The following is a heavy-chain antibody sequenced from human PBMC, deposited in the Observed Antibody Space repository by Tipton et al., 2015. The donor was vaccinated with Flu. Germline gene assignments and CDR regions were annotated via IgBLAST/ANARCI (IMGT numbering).Heavy chain of an antibody. D-gene: IGHD1-1*01. CDR1: GGSVASDDYY. V-gene: IGHV4-30-4*01. CDR3: SRFFWRGWFDP. CDR2: IYSSGSTT. J-gene: IGHJ5*02. Sequence: TLSLTCTVSGGSVASDDYYWTWFRQPPGKGLEWIAYIYSSGSTTNYNPSLQSRVTISVDTSKNQFSLSLKSVTAADTAVYYCSRFFWRGWFDPWGQGTLVSVSS.